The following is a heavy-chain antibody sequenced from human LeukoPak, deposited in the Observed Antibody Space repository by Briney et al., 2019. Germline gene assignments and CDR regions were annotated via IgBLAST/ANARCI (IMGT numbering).Heavy chain of an antibody. CDR1: GGSISSGGSS. CDR3: ARVIEVVTATRAVSFDY. D-gene: IGHD2-21*02. V-gene: IGHV4-30-2*01. CDR2: IYHSGST. J-gene: IGHJ4*02. Sequence: ASETLSLTCAVSGGSISSGGSSWSWIRQPPGKGLEWIGYIYHSGSTNYNPSLKSRVTISVDTSKNQFSLKLSSVTAADTAVYYCARVIEVVTATRAVSFDYWGQGTLVTVSS.